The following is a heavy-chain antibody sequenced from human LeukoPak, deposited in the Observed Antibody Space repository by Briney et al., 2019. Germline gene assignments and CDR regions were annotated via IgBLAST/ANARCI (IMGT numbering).Heavy chain of an antibody. V-gene: IGHV4-34*01. CDR2: INHSGST. D-gene: IGHD2-15*01. CDR1: VGSFSGYY. CDR3: ARDCSGGSCYSPQNYGMDV. J-gene: IGHJ6*02. Sequence: PSETLSLTCAVYVGSFSGYYWSWIRQPPGKGLEWIGEINHSGSTNYNSSLKSRVTISVDTSKNQFSLKLTSVTAADTAVYYCARDCSGGSCYSPQNYGMDVWGQGTTVTVSS.